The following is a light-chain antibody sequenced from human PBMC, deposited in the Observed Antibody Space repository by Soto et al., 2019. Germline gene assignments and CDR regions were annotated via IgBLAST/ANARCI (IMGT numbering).Light chain of an antibody. V-gene: IGLV2-8*01. CDR3: SSYAGGNTVL. J-gene: IGLJ2*01. CDR2: EVN. Sequence: QSALTQPPSASGSLGQSVTISCSGASSDIGGYNYVAWYQQHPGKAPKLIIYEVNKRPSGVPDRFSGSKSGNTASLTVSGLQAEDDADYSCSSYAGGNTVLFGGGTKLTVL. CDR1: SSDIGGYNY.